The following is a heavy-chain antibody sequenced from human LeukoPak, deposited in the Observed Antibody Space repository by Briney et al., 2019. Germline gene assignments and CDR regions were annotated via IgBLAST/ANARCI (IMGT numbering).Heavy chain of an antibody. CDR1: GYTFTTYG. J-gene: IGHJ5*02. V-gene: IGHV1-18*01. CDR2: ISGYNGNT. CDR3: ARTSHESVLYWSDP. D-gene: IGHD3-16*01. Sequence: ASVKVSCKASGYTFTTYGIGWVRQAPGQGLEWMGWISGYNGNTNYAQKFQGRVTMTTDTSTSTAYMELRSLRSDDTAVYYCARTSHESVLYWSDPWGQGPVVSVSS.